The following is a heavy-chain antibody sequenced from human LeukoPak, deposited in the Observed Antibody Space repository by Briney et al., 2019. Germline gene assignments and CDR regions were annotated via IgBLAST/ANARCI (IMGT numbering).Heavy chain of an antibody. Sequence: GGSLRLSCAAWGFTFSSYAMRGARQAPGKGLEWVSALSGNGGSTYYADPVKGRFTISRDNSKTTLYLHTNSLRAEDTAVYFCAKDRYQSSISARPNWFDPWGQGTLVTVSS. CDR3: AKDRYQSSISARPNWFDP. V-gene: IGHV3-23*01. CDR1: GFTFSSYA. CDR2: LSGNGGST. J-gene: IGHJ5*02. D-gene: IGHD6-6*01.